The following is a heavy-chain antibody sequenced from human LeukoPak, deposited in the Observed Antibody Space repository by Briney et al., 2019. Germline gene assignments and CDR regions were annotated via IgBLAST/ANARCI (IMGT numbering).Heavy chain of an antibody. CDR2: INHSGST. V-gene: IGHV4-34*01. D-gene: IGHD3-22*01. Sequence: SETLSLTCAVYGGSFSGYYWSWIRQPPGKGLEWIGEINHSGSTNYNPSLKSRVTISVDTSKNQFSLKLSSVTAADTAVYYCARGLDHYYDSSGYYSPWFDPWAREPWSPSPQ. J-gene: IGHJ5*02. CDR1: GGSFSGYY. CDR3: ARGLDHYYDSSGYYSPWFDP.